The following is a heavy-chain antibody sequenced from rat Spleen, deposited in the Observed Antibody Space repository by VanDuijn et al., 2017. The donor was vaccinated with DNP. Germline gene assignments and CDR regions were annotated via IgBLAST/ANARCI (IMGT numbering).Heavy chain of an antibody. J-gene: IGHJ2*01. CDR2: ISYDGGSA. CDR3: TTTLPDY. V-gene: IGHV5-20*01. Sequence: EVQLVESGGGLVQPGRSLKLSCAASGFTFSDHYMAWVRQAPKKGLEWVTYISYDGGSANYGESVKGRFTISRDNGKSTLYLQMDSLRSEDTATYYCTTTLPDYWGQGVMVTVSS. D-gene: IGHD3-5*01. CDR1: GFTFSDHY.